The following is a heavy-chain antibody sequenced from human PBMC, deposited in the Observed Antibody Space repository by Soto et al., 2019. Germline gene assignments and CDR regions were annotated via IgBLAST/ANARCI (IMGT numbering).Heavy chain of an antibody. V-gene: IGHV4-61*01. CDR3: ARHDSSGYSYFDF. CDR1: GGSISSGSYY. CDR2: IHYSGST. J-gene: IGHJ4*02. Sequence: SETLSLTCTVSGGSISSGSYYWSWIRQPPGKGLEWIGYIHYSGSTNYNPSLKSRVTISVDTSKNQFSLKLSSVTAADTAVYCCARHDSSGYSYFDFWGQGTLVTVSS. D-gene: IGHD3-22*01.